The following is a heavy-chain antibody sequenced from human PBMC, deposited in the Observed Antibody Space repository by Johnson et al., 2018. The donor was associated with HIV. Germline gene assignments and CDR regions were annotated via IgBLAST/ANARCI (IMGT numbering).Heavy chain of an antibody. J-gene: IGHJ3*02. CDR1: GFTVSSNY. D-gene: IGHD5-24*01. V-gene: IGHV3-66*01. CDR3: AREMAWEDAFDI. Sequence: VQLVESGGGLVQPGGSLRLSCEASGFTVSSNYMNWVRQAPGKGLEWVSVIYSGGSTYYADSVKGRFTISRDNSKNTLYLQMNSLRAEDTAVYYCAREMAWEDAFDIWGQGTMVTVSS. CDR2: IYSGGST.